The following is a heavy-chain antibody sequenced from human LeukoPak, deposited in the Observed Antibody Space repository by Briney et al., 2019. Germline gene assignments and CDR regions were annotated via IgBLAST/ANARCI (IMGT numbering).Heavy chain of an antibody. CDR2: INPNSGGT. V-gene: IGHV1-2*06. CDR1: GYTFTGYY. CDR3: ARDRASKYGGHADY. D-gene: IGHD5-12*01. J-gene: IGHJ4*02. Sequence: ASVKVSCKASGYTFTGYYMHWVRQAPGQGLEWMGRINPNSGGTNYAQKFQGRVTMTRDTSISTAYMELSRLRSDDTAVYYCARDRASKYGGHADYWGQGTLVTVSS.